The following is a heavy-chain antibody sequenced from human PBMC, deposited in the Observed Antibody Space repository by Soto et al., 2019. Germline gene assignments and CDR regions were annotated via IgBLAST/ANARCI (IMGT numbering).Heavy chain of an antibody. J-gene: IGHJ4*02. Sequence: QVQLVQSGAEVKKPGASVKVSCKASGYTFTSYGISWVRQAPGQGLEWMGWISAYSSNTNYAQKLQGRVTMTTDTSTRTAYMELRSLRSEDRPVYYCARASVGGGYDSTDYWGQGTLVTVSS. D-gene: IGHD5-12*01. V-gene: IGHV1-18*04. CDR2: ISAYSSNT. CDR3: ARASVGGGYDSTDY. CDR1: GYTFTSYG.